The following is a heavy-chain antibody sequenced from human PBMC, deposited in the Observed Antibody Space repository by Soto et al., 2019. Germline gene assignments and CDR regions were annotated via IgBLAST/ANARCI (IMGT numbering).Heavy chain of an antibody. V-gene: IGHV1-69*13. CDR2: IIPIFGTA. J-gene: IGHJ4*02. D-gene: IGHD4-4*01. Sequence: SVKVSCKATGGTFSSYAISWVRQAPGQGLEWMGGIIPIFGTANYAQKFQGRVTITADASASTAYMELSSLTSEDTAVYYCARGKDYSTSFDYWGQGTLVTVSS. CDR1: GGTFSSYA. CDR3: ARGKDYSTSFDY.